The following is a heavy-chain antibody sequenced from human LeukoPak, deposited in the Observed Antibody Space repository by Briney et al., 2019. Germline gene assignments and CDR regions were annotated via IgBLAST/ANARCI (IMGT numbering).Heavy chain of an antibody. J-gene: IGHJ5*02. CDR3: ARAGTYSGYKVFDT. CDR2: IGTDGSSE. D-gene: IGHD5-12*01. V-gene: IGHV3-11*01. CDR1: RFIFSNYY. Sequence: GGSLRLSCAASRFIFSNYYMSWIRQTPGKGLEWIANIGTDGSSENYADSAKGRFTISRDNARNSLFLQMSSLRVEDTAVYFCARAGTYSGYKVFDTWDQGTLVTVAS.